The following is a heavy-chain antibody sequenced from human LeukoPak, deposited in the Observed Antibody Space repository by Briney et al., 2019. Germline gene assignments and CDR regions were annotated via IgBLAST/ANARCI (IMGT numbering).Heavy chain of an antibody. CDR3: ARDSRPDSSGYVLMTDY. Sequence: SETLSLTCTVSGGSISSYYWSWIRQPAGKGLEWIGRIYTSGSTNYNPSLKSRVTMSADTSKNQFSLKLSSVTAADTAVYYCARDSRPDSSGYVLMTDYWGQGTLVTVSS. CDR2: IYTSGST. V-gene: IGHV4-4*07. J-gene: IGHJ4*02. CDR1: GGSISSYY. D-gene: IGHD3-22*01.